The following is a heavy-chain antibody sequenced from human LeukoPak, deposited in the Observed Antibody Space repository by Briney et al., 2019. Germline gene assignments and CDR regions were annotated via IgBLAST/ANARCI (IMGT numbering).Heavy chain of an antibody. D-gene: IGHD2-21*01. J-gene: IGHJ6*02. Sequence: GASVKVSCKASGYTFTSYGISWVRQAPGQGLEWMGWINPNSGGTNYAQKFQGRVTMTRDTSISTAYMELSRLRSDDTAVYYCARDPVVGYGMDVWGQGTTVTVSS. CDR1: GYTFTSYG. V-gene: IGHV1-2*02. CDR3: ARDPVVGYGMDV. CDR2: INPNSGGT.